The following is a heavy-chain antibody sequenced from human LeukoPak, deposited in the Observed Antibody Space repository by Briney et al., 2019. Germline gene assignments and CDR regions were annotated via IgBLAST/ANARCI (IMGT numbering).Heavy chain of an antibody. V-gene: IGHV3-23*01. D-gene: IGHD3-22*01. CDR1: GFTFSNYA. Sequence: GGSLRLSCAASGFTFSNYAMSWVRQAPGKGLEWVSAISGSGGSTYYADSVKGRFTISRDNSKNTLYLQMNSLRAEDTAVYYCAQSGYDSSGYYLGYWGQGTLVTVSS. J-gene: IGHJ4*02. CDR2: ISGSGGST. CDR3: AQSGYDSSGYYLGY.